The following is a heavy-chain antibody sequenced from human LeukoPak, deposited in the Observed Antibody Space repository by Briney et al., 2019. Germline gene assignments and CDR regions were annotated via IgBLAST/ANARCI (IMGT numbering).Heavy chain of an antibody. D-gene: IGHD3-10*01. CDR3: AREKGFTMVRGVIIAPYYYYYYMDV. Sequence: SETLSLTCTVSGGSISSYYWSWIRQPPGKGLEWFGYIYYSGSTNYNPSLKSRVTISVDTSENQFSLKLSSVTAADTAVYYCAREKGFTMVRGVIIAPYYYYYYMDVWGKGTTVTVSS. CDR2: IYYSGST. V-gene: IGHV4-59*01. CDR1: GGSISSYY. J-gene: IGHJ6*03.